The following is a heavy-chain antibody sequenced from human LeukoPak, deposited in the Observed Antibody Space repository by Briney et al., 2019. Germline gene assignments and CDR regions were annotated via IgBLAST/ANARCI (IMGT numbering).Heavy chain of an antibody. CDR1: GFTFSDFA. D-gene: IGHD3-22*01. J-gene: IGHJ4*02. V-gene: IGHV3-23*01. CDR2: TFQGGGEI. CDR3: ARVLEVSITMIVVAEGYFDY. Sequence: GGSLRLSCAASGFTFSDFAMIWVRQPPGKGLEWVSSTFQGGGEIHYADSVRGRFTISRDNSRSTLFLQMNSLRAEDTAVYYCARVLEVSITMIVVAEGYFDYWGQGTLVTVSS.